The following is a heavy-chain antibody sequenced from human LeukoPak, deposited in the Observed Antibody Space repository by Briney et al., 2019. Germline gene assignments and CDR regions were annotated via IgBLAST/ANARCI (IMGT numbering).Heavy chain of an antibody. D-gene: IGHD1-20*01. J-gene: IGHJ6*02. Sequence: GGSLRLSCAASGFTVSSNYMSWVRQAPGKGLEWVSVIYSGGSTYYADSVKGRFTISRDNSKNTLYLQMNSLRAEDTAVYYCASVSVITGISGPVYYYGMDVWGQGAAVTVSS. CDR3: ASVSVITGISGPVYYYGMDV. CDR2: IYSGGST. V-gene: IGHV3-66*01. CDR1: GFTVSSNY.